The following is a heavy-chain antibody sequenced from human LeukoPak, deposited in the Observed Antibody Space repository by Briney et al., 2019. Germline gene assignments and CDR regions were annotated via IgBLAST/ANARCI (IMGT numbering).Heavy chain of an antibody. D-gene: IGHD5-12*01. Sequence: SETLSLTCSVSGGSISSSSYYWGWIRQPPGEGLECIGSIDYSGSTYYNPSLKHQVAISVDTSKNQFSLKLSSVTAAGPAVYYCARTPLNQWLDHWGQGTLATVSS. CDR1: GGSISSSSYY. CDR3: ARTPLNQWLDH. V-gene: IGHV4-39*01. CDR2: IDYSGST. J-gene: IGHJ4*02.